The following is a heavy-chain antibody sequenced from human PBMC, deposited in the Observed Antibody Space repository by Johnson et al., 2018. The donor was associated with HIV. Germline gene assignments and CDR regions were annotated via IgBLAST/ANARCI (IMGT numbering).Heavy chain of an antibody. CDR1: GFTVRSNY. CDR2: IYSGGRS. CDR3: ARDVTAGNDAFDI. V-gene: IGHV3-66*01. J-gene: IGHJ3*02. D-gene: IGHD1-1*01. Sequence: VQLAESGGGLVQPGGSLRLSCVASGFTVRSNYMSWVRQAPGKGLEWVSVIYSGGRSYYADSVKGRLTLSRDNSNNTLYLQMNSLRAEDTAVYYCARDVTAGNDAFDIWGQGTMVTVSS.